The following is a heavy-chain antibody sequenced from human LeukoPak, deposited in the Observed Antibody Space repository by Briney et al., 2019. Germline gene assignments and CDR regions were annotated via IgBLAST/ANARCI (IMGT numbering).Heavy chain of an antibody. V-gene: IGHV3-23*01. D-gene: IGHD3-10*01. CDR3: AKDKSMVRELDY. J-gene: IGHJ4*02. CDR1: GFTFGTHS. CDR2: ISSDDTA. Sequence: GGSLRLSCLASGFTFGTHSMSWVRQGPGKALEWLSAISSDDTAYYADSVKGRFTISRDNSKNTLYLQMNSLRAEDTAVYYCAKDKSMVRELDYWGQGNLVTVSS.